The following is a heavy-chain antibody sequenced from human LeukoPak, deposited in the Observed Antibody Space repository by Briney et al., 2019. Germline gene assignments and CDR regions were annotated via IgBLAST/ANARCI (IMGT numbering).Heavy chain of an antibody. J-gene: IGHJ6*03. CDR2: MNPNSGNK. CDR3: ARGPQWRGDYYYMDV. V-gene: IGHV1-8*01. CDR1: GYSFTNFD. Sequence: ASVKVSCKASGYSFTNFDINWVRQPTGQGPEWMGWMNPNSGNKGYAQKFQGRVTMTMNTSITTAYMELSSLRSEDTAVYYCARGPQWRGDYYYMDVWGRGTTVTVSS. D-gene: IGHD6-19*01.